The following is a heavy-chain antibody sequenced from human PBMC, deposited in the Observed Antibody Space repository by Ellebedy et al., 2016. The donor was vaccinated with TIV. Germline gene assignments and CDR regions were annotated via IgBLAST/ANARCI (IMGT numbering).Heavy chain of an antibody. CDR3: ARRGLGATVPYY. J-gene: IGHJ4*02. CDR2: INHSGST. CDR1: GGSFSGYY. D-gene: IGHD5-12*01. Sequence: MPSETLSLTCAVYGGSFSGYYWSWIRQPPGKGLEWIGEINHSGSTNYNPSLKSRVTVSVDTSKNQFSLKLSSVTAADTAVYYCARRGLGATVPYYWGQGTLVTVSS. V-gene: IGHV4-34*01.